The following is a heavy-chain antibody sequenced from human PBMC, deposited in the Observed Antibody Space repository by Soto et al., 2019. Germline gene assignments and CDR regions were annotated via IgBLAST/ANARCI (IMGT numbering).Heavy chain of an antibody. V-gene: IGHV6-1*01. Sequence: PSQTLSLTYAISGDSVSSNSAAWNWIRQSPSRGLEWLGRTYYRSKWYNDYAVSVKSRITINPDTSKNQFSLQLNSVTPEDTAVYYCAGDSGYDAYNWFDPWGQGTLVTVSS. D-gene: IGHD5-12*01. CDR1: GDSVSSNSAA. J-gene: IGHJ5*02. CDR3: AGDSGYDAYNWFDP. CDR2: TYYRSKWYN.